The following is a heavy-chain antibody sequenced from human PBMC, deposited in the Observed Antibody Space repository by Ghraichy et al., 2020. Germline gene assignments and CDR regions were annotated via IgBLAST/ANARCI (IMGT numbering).Heavy chain of an antibody. Sequence: SETLSLTCTVSGGSISSYYWSWIRQPPGKGLEWIGYIYYSGSTNYNPSLKSRVTISVDTSKNQFSLKLSSVTAADTAVYYCARAPKDLRFLEWLLGGGAFDIWGQGTMVTVSS. CDR2: IYYSGST. V-gene: IGHV4-59*01. D-gene: IGHD3-3*01. J-gene: IGHJ3*02. CDR1: GGSISSYY. CDR3: ARAPKDLRFLEWLLGGGAFDI.